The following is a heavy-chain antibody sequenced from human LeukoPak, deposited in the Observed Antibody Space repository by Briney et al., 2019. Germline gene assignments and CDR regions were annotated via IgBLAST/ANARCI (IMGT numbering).Heavy chain of an antibody. CDR2: ISGDSTYI. J-gene: IGHJ4*02. Sequence: PGGSLRLTCAASGFTLASYSMNWVRQAPGKGLEWVSSISGDSTYIYNAGSVKGRFTISRDNAQASLYLQMISLRADDTAVYYCARVSGRLERQSDLDYWGQRTLVIVSS. V-gene: IGHV3-21*01. CDR1: GFTLASYS. D-gene: IGHD1-1*01. CDR3: ARVSGRLERQSDLDY.